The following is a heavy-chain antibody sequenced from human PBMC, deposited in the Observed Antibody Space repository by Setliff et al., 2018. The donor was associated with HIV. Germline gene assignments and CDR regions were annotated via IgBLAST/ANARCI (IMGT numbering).Heavy chain of an antibody. J-gene: IGHJ4*02. CDR2: IKQDGSEK. CDR1: GFTFSSYW. Sequence: GGSLRLSCAASGFTFSSYWMSWVRQAPGRGLEWVANIKQDGSEKYYVDSVKGRFTISRDNAKNSLYLQMNSLRAEDTAVYYCASHFGYCSSTSCEGYWGQGALVTVSS. V-gene: IGHV3-7*05. D-gene: IGHD2-2*01. CDR3: ASHFGYCSSTSCEGY.